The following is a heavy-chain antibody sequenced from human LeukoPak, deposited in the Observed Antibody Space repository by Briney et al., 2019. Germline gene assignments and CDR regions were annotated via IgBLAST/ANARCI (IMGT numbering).Heavy chain of an antibody. Sequence: GGSLRLSCAASGFTFSSYAMSWLRQAPGKGLEWVSAISGSGGSTYYADSVKGRFTISRDNSKNTLYLQMNSLRAEDTAVYYCAKDRVPAAPDNYYYYMDVWGKGTTVTVSS. CDR3: AKDRVPAAPDNYYYYMDV. CDR2: ISGSGGST. J-gene: IGHJ6*03. D-gene: IGHD2-2*01. V-gene: IGHV3-23*01. CDR1: GFTFSSYA.